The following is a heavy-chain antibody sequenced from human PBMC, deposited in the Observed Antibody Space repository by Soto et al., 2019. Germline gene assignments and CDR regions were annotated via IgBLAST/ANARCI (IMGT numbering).Heavy chain of an antibody. Sequence: PSETLSLTCTVSDDSFRGAEYYWSWIRQPLGKGPEWIGYTCYNGDTKYNPALRSRVTMSEDTSKNQFSLRLSSVTAADTAVYFCARGPAYIDGWRTFDLWGRGILVTV. CDR2: TCYNGDT. CDR3: ARGPAYIDGWRTFDL. CDR1: DDSFRGAEYY. D-gene: IGHD6-19*01. J-gene: IGHJ4*02. V-gene: IGHV4-61*08.